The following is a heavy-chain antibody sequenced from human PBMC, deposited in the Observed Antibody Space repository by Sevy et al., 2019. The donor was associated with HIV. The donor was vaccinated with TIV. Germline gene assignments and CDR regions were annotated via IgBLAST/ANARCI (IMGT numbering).Heavy chain of an antibody. CDR2: IWYDGRTE. Sequence: GGSLRLSCVASGFTFRSFPMHWVRQAPGKGLEWVAAIWYDGRTERYADSVQGRFTISRDNSKKTLYLQMNSLRDEDTAIYYCARDAARVIVPTAGFDSWGLGTLVTVSS. V-gene: IGHV3-33*01. D-gene: IGHD6-13*01. J-gene: IGHJ5*01. CDR3: ARDAARVIVPTAGFDS. CDR1: GFTFRSFP.